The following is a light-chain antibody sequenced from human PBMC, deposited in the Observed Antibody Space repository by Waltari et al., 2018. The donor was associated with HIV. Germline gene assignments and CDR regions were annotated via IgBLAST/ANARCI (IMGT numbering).Light chain of an antibody. Sequence: QSALTQPRSVSGSPGQSVTISCTGTSSDVGGYNYVSWYQQHPGKAPKLMIYDGTKRSSGVPVRFSGAKPGNAASLTISGLPAEDEADYFCCSYAGGYTLVFGGGTKLTVL. J-gene: IGLJ3*02. CDR3: CSYAGGYTLV. V-gene: IGLV2-11*01. CDR2: DGT. CDR1: SSDVGGYNY.